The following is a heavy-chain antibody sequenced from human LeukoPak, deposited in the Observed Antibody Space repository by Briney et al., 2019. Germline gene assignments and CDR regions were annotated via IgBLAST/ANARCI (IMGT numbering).Heavy chain of an antibody. CDR1: GGSISSYY. D-gene: IGHD6-25*01. CDR3: ARRGRNSSGWQDYL. Sequence: PSETLSLTCTVSGGSISSYYWSWIRQPPGKGLEWIANIYHTGSTNYDPSLSSRVTISIDTAKNQFSLKLTSVTAADTAVYYCARRGRNSSGWQDYLWGQGTLVTVSS. CDR2: IYHTGST. J-gene: IGHJ4*02. V-gene: IGHV4-59*01.